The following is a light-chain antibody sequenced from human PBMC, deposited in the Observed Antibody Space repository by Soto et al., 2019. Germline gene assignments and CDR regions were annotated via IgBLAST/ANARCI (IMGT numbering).Light chain of an antibody. Sequence: EIVLTQPPGTLALSPGERATLSCRASQIVYSSYLAWYQQKNGQAPRXXIYGASNRATGIPDRFSAIESGTDSTIDLGRLEPEDGAMYDGQQYSTSSRTFGRGTKVDIK. V-gene: IGKV3-20*01. CDR3: QQYSTSSRT. CDR1: QIVYSSY. CDR2: GAS. J-gene: IGKJ1*01.